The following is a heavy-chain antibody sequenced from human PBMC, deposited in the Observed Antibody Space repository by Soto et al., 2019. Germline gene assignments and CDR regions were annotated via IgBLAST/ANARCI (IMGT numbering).Heavy chain of an antibody. CDR1: GFTFSSYA. J-gene: IGHJ4*02. D-gene: IGHD3-16*02. Sequence: QVQLVESGGGVVQPGRSLRLSCAASGFTFSSYAMHWVRQAPGKGLEWVAVISYDGSNKYYADSVKGRFTISRDNSKNTLSLQMNSLRSEDTAVYYCARAHYVWGSYRFSPFDYWGQGTLVTVSS. CDR2: ISYDGSNK. CDR3: ARAHYVWGSYRFSPFDY. V-gene: IGHV3-30-3*01.